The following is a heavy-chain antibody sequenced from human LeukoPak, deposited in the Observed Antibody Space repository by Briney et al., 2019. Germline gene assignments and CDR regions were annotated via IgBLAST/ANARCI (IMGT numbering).Heavy chain of an antibody. CDR2: ISGSGGST. Sequence: GASLRLSCAASGSTLSSYAMSWVRQAPGKGLEWVSAISGSGGSTYYADSVKGRFTISRDNSKNTLYLQMNSLRAEDTAVYYCAKDRVFYGDYFDYWGQGTLVTVSS. CDR1: GSTLSSYA. D-gene: IGHD4-17*01. J-gene: IGHJ4*02. V-gene: IGHV3-23*01. CDR3: AKDRVFYGDYFDY.